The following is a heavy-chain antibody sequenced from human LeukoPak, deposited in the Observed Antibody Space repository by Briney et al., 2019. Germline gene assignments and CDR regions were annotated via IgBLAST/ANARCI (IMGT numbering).Heavy chain of an antibody. CDR2: ISTSGRAT. V-gene: IGHV3-23*01. Sequence: VQPGGSLRLSCAASGFAFSTYAMTWVRQAPEKGLQWVSTISTSGRATYYADSVEGRFTISRDNSKNTLYLQMNSLRADDTAVYYCAKARGSSVYEQFDYWGQGTQVTVSP. D-gene: IGHD5/OR15-5a*01. CDR1: GFAFSTYA. CDR3: AKARGSSVYEQFDY. J-gene: IGHJ4*02.